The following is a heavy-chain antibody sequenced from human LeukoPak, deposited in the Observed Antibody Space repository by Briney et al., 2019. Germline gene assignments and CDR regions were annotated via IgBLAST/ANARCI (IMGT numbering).Heavy chain of an antibody. J-gene: IGHJ3*02. CDR1: GFTFSSYS. V-gene: IGHV3-21*01. CDR3: ASGTEGAFDI. CDR2: ISSSSSYI. D-gene: IGHD6-13*01. Sequence: GGSLRLSCAASGFTFSSYSMNWVRQAPGKGLEWVSSISSSSSYIYYADSVKGRFTISRDNAKNSLCLQMNSLRAEDTAVYYCASGTEGAFDIWGQGTMVTVSS.